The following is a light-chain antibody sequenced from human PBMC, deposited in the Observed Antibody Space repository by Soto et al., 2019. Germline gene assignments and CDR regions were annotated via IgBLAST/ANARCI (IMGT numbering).Light chain of an antibody. CDR1: QSVSSSY. CDR2: DAS. J-gene: IGKJ5*01. V-gene: IGKV3D-20*02. CDR3: QQRSNWIT. Sequence: EIVLTQSPGTLSLSPGERATLSCRASQSVSSSYLAWYQQQPGQAPRLLIYDASNRATGIPGRFSGSGSGTDFTLTISSLEPEDFAVYYCQQRSNWITVGQGTRLEIK.